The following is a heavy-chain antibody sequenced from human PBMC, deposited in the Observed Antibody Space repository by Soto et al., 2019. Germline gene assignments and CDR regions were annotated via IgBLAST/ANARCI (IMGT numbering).Heavy chain of an antibody. J-gene: IGHJ4*02. CDR3: VISAVAGRSHYFDY. Sequence: PGGSLRLSCSASGFTFSSYAMHWVRQAPGKGLEYVSAISSNGGSTYYADSVKGRFTISRDNSKNTLYLQMSSLRAEDTAVYYCVISAVAGRSHYFDYWGQGTLVTVSS. CDR2: ISSNGGST. D-gene: IGHD6-19*01. CDR1: GFTFSSYA. V-gene: IGHV3-64D*06.